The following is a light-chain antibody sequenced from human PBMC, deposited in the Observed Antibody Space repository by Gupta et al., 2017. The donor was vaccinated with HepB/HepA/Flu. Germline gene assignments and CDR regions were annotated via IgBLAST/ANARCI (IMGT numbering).Light chain of an antibody. Sequence: DIQMTQSLTSLSASVGDRVTIPFRASQSISSYLAWYEQKPGKAHKLLIYAASSWQRWVASRFSGSGCGKDLSHTISSRQQEDFASYYCQPSYSNPTGTFGQGTKVEIK. J-gene: IGKJ1*01. CDR2: AAS. CDR1: QSISSY. V-gene: IGKV1-39*01. CDR3: QPSYSNPTGT.